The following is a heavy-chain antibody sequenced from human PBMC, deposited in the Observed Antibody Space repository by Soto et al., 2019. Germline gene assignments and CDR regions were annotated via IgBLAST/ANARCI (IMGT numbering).Heavy chain of an antibody. CDR3: AKDRNYYDSSDYFDY. CDR2: ISGSGGST. J-gene: IGHJ4*02. D-gene: IGHD3-22*01. Sequence: EVQLLESGRGLVQPGGSLRLSCAASGFTFSSYAMSWVRQAPGKGLEWVSAISGSGGSTYYADSVKGRFTISRDNSKNTLYLQMNSLRAEDTAVYYCAKDRNYYDSSDYFDYWGQGTLVTVSS. V-gene: IGHV3-23*01. CDR1: GFTFSSYA.